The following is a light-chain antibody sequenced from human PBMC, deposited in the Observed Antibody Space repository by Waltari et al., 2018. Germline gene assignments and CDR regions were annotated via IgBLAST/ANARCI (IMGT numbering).Light chain of an antibody. CDR1: SSDVCGYHY. V-gene: IGLV2-14*01. CDR3: SSYTSSSTWV. J-gene: IGLJ3*02. Sequence: QSALTQPASVSGSPGQSIPIPCTGTSSDVCGYHYASWYQQHPAKAPKLRIYEVSNRPSGVSNRSSGSKAGNTASLTISGLQAEDEADYYCSSYTSSSTWVFGGGTKLTVL. CDR2: EVS.